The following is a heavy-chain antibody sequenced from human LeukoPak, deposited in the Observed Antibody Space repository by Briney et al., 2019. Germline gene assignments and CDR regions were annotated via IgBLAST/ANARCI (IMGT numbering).Heavy chain of an antibody. CDR2: ISTGSSTI. CDR1: GFTFSTYS. J-gene: IGHJ3*02. V-gene: IGHV3-48*02. Sequence: PGGSLRLSCAAPGFTFSTYSMNWVRQAPGKGLEWVSFISTGSSTIYYADSVKGRFTISRDNAKNSLYLQMNSLRDEDTAVYYCAKVVNDDSAYDAFDMWGQGTMVTVSS. CDR3: AKVVNDDSAYDAFDM. D-gene: IGHD4-17*01.